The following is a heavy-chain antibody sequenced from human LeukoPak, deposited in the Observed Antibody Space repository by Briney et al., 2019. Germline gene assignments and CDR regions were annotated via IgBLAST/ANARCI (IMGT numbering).Heavy chain of an antibody. J-gene: IGHJ4*02. CDR3: ALRSIAAAGTGYFDY. D-gene: IGHD6-13*01. CDR2: INHSGST. Sequence: PSETLSLTCAVYGGSFSGYYWSWIRQPPEKGLEWIGEINHSGSTNYNPSLKSRVTISVDTSKNQFSLKLSSVTAADTAVYYCALRSIAAAGTGYFDYWGQGTLVTVSS. CDR1: GGSFSGYY. V-gene: IGHV4-34*01.